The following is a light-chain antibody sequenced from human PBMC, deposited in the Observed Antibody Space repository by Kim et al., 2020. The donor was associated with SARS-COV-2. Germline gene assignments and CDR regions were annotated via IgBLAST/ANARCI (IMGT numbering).Light chain of an antibody. CDR3: QQSHTAPLLT. CDR2: AAS. V-gene: IGKV1-39*01. Sequence: DIQMTQSPSSLSASVGDRVTIACRASQSISTNLIWYQQKPGKAPKLLIYAASSLQSGVPSRFSGNGSGKDFTLTISSLQPEDFATYYCQQSHTAPLLTFGGGTKVDIK. J-gene: IGKJ4*01. CDR1: QSISTN.